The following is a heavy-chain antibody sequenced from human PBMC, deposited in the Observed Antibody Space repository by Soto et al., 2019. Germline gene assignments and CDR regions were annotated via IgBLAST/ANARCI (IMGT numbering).Heavy chain of an antibody. CDR1: GYSFTSYW. D-gene: IGHD3-22*01. V-gene: IGHV5-51*01. CDR3: ARPGSGYPDSSGYYPNHDAFDI. CDR2: IYPGDSDT. J-gene: IGHJ3*02. Sequence: GESLKISCKGSGYSFTSYWIGWVRQMPGKGLEWMGIIYPGDSDTRYSPSFQGQVTISADKSISTAYLQWSSLKASDTAMYYCARPGSGYPDSSGYYPNHDAFDIWGQGTMVTVSS.